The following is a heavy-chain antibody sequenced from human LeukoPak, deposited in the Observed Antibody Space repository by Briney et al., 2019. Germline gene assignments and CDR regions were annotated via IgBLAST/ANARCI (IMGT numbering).Heavy chain of an antibody. CDR3: AARYCSCTSCADVYYDYIDV. CDR2: ICGGGGST. V-gene: IGHV3-23*01. Sequence: GGSLRLSRAASVFTFSRYAMSWVRQAPGKGLEWVSAICGGGGSTYYADSVKGRFTISRDNSKNTLYLQMNSLRAEDTAVNYGAARYCSCTSCADVYYDYIDVWGKGTTVTVSS. J-gene: IGHJ6*03. D-gene: IGHD2-2*01. CDR1: VFTFSRYA.